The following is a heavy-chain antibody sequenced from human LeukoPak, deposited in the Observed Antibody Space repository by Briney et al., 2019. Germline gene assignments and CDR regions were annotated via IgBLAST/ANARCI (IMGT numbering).Heavy chain of an antibody. J-gene: IGHJ6*02. V-gene: IGHV3-23*01. CDR3: ARDFGRTSDWQPRLYYGMDV. CDR2: ISGSGESK. Sequence: PGGSLRLSCAAAGFTFSSYAMHWVRQVAGKGLEWVSGISGSGESKFYADSVKGRFTVSRDNSKNTLYLQMNSLRAEDTAVYYCARDFGRTSDWQPRLYYGMDVWGQGTTVTVSS. D-gene: IGHD2-2*01. CDR1: GFTFSSYA.